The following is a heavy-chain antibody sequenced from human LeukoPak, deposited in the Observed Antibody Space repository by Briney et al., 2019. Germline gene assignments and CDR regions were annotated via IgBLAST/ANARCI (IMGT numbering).Heavy chain of an antibody. J-gene: IGHJ4*02. CDR2: IWYGGSNK. D-gene: IGHD5-12*01. CDR3: AGHSGYDFGFDY. CDR1: GFTFSSYG. V-gene: IGHV3-33*01. Sequence: GRSLTLSCAASGFTFSSYGMHWVRQAPGKGLEWVADIWYGGSNKYYADYGKGRFTLSRNNYQNTPCKQMNRIRADETALYCCAGHSGYDFGFDYWGQGTLVTVSS.